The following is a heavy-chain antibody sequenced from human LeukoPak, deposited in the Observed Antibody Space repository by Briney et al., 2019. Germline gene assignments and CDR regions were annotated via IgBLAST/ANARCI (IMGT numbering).Heavy chain of an antibody. V-gene: IGHV3-23*01. CDR3: AKDRSSSWDPFDY. CDR1: GFTFTGYT. J-gene: IGHJ4*02. CDR2: ISGRGGST. D-gene: IGHD6-13*01. Sequence: GGPLRLSCAASGFTFTGYTMGWVRQVPGKGREWVSGISGRGGSTYYVDSVKGRFTISRDNSKNTLFLQMNSLRADDTAVYYCAKDRSSSWDPFDYWGQGTLVTVSA.